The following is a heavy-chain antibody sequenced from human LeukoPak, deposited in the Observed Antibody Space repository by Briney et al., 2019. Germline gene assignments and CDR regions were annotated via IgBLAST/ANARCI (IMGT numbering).Heavy chain of an antibody. CDR1: GVSISSGGYY. Sequence: SETLCLTCTVSGVSISSGGYYWSWLGQHPGKGLEWIGYIYYSGSTYYNPSLKSRVTISVDTSKNQFSLKLSSVTAADTAVYYCARDQATVSWFDPWGQGTLVTVSS. V-gene: IGHV4-31*03. D-gene: IGHD4-11*01. CDR3: ARDQATVSWFDP. J-gene: IGHJ5*02. CDR2: IYYSGST.